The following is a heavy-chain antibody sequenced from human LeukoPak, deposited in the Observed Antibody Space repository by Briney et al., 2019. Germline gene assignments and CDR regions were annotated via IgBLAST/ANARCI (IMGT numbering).Heavy chain of an antibody. CDR1: GFTFSSYA. Sequence: GGSLRLSCAASGFTFSSYAMHWVRQAPGKGLEWVAVTSYDGSNKYYADSVKGRFTISRDNSKNTLYLQMNSLRAEDTAVYYCAKDSLLYDWFDPWGQGTLVTVSS. CDR2: TSYDGSNK. J-gene: IGHJ5*02. CDR3: AKDSLLYDWFDP. D-gene: IGHD2-2*02. V-gene: IGHV3-30*04.